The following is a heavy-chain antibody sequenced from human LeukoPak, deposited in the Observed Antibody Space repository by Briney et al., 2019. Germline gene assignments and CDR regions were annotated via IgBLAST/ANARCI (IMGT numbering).Heavy chain of an antibody. CDR3: VRDQGPAYGYFGS. CDR2: VYYHGNTK. Sequence: PGGSLRLSCAESGFTFNNYGMQWVRQAPGKELEWVAFVYYHGNTKYYAASVKGRFTISRDNSRNSLYIQMNSLRTEDSAVYHCVRDQGPAYGYFGSWGQRTLVTVSS. CDR1: GFTFNNYG. J-gene: IGHJ4*02. V-gene: IGHV3-30*19. D-gene: IGHD2-21*01.